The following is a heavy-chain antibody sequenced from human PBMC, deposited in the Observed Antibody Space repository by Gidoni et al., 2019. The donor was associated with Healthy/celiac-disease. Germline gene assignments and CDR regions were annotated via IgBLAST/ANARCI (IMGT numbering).Heavy chain of an antibody. CDR1: GFTFSSYG. Sequence: PGRSLRLSCAASGFTFSSYGMHWVRQAPGKGLEWVAVISYDGSNKYYADSVKGRFTISRDNSKNTLYLQMNSRRAEDTAVYYCAREDVLLWFGEPQDYYGMDVWGQGTTVTVSS. CDR3: AREDVLLWFGEPQDYYGMDV. D-gene: IGHD3-10*01. V-gene: IGHV3-30*19. CDR2: ISYDGSNK. J-gene: IGHJ6*02.